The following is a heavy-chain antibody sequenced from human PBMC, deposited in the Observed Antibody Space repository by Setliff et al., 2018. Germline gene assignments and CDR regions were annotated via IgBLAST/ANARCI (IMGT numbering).Heavy chain of an antibody. CDR3: ARDDTYDFWGGHGHLDS. V-gene: IGHV4-4*02. J-gene: IGHJ4*02. CDR1: SGSISYNNW. CDR2: IYHTEST. Sequence: SETLSLTCAVSSGSISYNNWWTWVRQPPGKGLEWIGEIYHTESTNYNPSLRSXXTISLDKSKNQFSLELSSVTAADTAVYYCARDDTYDFWGGHGHLDSWGQGILVTVSS. D-gene: IGHD3-3*01.